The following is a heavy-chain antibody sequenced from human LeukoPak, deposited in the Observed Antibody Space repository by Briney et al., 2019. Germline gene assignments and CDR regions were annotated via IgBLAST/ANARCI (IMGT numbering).Heavy chain of an antibody. Sequence: PGGSLRLSCAASGFTVSSNYMSWVRQAPGKGLEWVSVIYSGGSTYYADSVKGRFTISRDNAKNSLYLQMNSLRAEDTAVYYCARERIAVAGTVSVRRFDPWGQGTLVTVSS. CDR3: ARERIAVAGTVSVRRFDP. D-gene: IGHD6-19*01. CDR1: GFTVSSNY. J-gene: IGHJ5*02. V-gene: IGHV3-53*01. CDR2: IYSGGST.